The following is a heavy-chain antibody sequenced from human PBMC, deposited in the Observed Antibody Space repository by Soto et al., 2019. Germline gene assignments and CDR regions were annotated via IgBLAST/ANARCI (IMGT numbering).Heavy chain of an antibody. CDR3: SATHKRGSNYYDYYYYYGMDA. J-gene: IGHJ6*02. D-gene: IGHD3-10*01. V-gene: IGHV1-69*01. CDR1: GGTFSTYV. Sequence: QVQLVQSGAEVKKPGSSVKVSCKASGGTFSTYVFSWVRQAPGQGLEWMGGIIPISGAANYAQKFQGRVTTTADEYTSTAYMELSSLRTDDTAVYYCSATHKRGSNYYDYYYYYGMDAWGQGTTVIVSS. CDR2: IIPISGAA.